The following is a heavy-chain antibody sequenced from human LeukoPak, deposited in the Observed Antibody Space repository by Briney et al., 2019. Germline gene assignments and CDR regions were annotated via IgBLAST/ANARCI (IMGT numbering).Heavy chain of an antibody. CDR3: AREFYTDYYDSSGSAFDY. V-gene: IGHV3-23*01. CDR1: GFTFSSYA. CDR2: ISGSGGST. Sequence: QTGGSLRLSCAASGFTFSSYAMSWVRQAPGKGLEWVSAISGSGGSTYYADSVKGRFTISRDNSKNTLYLQMNSLRAEDTAVYYCAREFYTDYYDSSGSAFDYWGQGTLVTVSS. J-gene: IGHJ4*02. D-gene: IGHD3-22*01.